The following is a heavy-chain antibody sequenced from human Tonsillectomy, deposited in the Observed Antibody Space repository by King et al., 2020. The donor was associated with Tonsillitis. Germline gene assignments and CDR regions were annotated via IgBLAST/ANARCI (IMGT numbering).Heavy chain of an antibody. CDR2: INAVNDNI. CDR3: ATRAHYDSGYYGSAFDV. CDR1: GYTFSSYT. Sequence: VQLVQSGAEVKKPGASVKVSCKASGYTFSSYTMHWVRQAPGQRPEWMGYINAVNDNIKYSQNFQGRVTITRDRSARTAYMELGRLRFEDTAVYYCATRAHYDSGYYGSAFDVWGQGTMVIVSS. J-gene: IGHJ3*01. V-gene: IGHV1-3*01. D-gene: IGHD3-22*01.